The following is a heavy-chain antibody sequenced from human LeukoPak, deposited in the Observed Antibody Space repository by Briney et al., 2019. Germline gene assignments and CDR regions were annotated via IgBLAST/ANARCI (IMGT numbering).Heavy chain of an antibody. CDR1: GFTFSSYA. J-gene: IGHJ4*02. CDR2: ISSNGGST. CDR3: VGCSSTSCYDY. Sequence: GGSLRLSCSASGFTFSSYAMHWVRQAPGKGLEYASAISSNGGSTYYADSVKGRFTISRDNSKNTLYLQMSSLRAEDTAVYYCVGCSSTSCYDYWGQGTLVTVSS. V-gene: IGHV3-64D*06. D-gene: IGHD2-2*01.